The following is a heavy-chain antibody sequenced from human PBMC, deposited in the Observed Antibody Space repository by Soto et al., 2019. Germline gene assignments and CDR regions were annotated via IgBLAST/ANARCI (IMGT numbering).Heavy chain of an antibody. D-gene: IGHD5-18*01. J-gene: IGHJ4*02. Sequence: QVQLQESGPGLVKPSQTLSLTCTVSGCSISSGGYYWSWIRQHPGKGLEWIGYIDYSGSSYYNPFLKSRFTISVDTSKNPFSLTLSSVTAAYTAVYYCARGTSPGLQLWNAFDYWGQGTLVTVSS. V-gene: IGHV4-31*03. CDR3: ARGTSPGLQLWNAFDY. CDR1: GCSISSGGYY. CDR2: IDYSGSS.